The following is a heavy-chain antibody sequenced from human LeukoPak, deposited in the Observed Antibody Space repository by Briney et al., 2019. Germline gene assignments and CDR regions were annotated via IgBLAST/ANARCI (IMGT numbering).Heavy chain of an antibody. CDR1: GFTFRNYA. CDR2: ISNSGGTT. V-gene: IGHV3-23*01. D-gene: IGHD3-9*01. J-gene: IGHJ4*02. CDR3: AKLGHDILTGYFNTPFDY. Sequence: GGSLRLSCATSGFTFRNYAMSWVRQAPGKGLEWVSCISNSGGTTYHADSVKGRFTISRDNSKNTLYLQMNSLGAEDTAVYYCAKLGHDILTGYFNTPFDYWGQGTLVTVSS.